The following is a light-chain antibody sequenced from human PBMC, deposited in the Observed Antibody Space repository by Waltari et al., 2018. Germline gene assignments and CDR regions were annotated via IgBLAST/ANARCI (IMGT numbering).Light chain of an antibody. V-gene: IGLV2-23*02. CDR2: EIS. CDR1: SSDVGGYNF. CDR3: CAYVGYSTWV. Sequence: ASPGQSITISCTGTSSDVGGYNFVSWYQQHPGKAPQVIIFEISKRPSGVSNRFSGSKSGNTASLTISGLQAEDEANYYCCAYVGYSTWVFGGGTKLTVV. J-gene: IGLJ3*02.